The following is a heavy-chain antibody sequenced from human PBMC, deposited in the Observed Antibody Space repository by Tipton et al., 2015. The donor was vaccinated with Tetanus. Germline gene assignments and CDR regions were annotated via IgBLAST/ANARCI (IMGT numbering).Heavy chain of an antibody. D-gene: IGHD6-25*01. CDR2: IYYSGGT. CDR1: GGSISSYY. J-gene: IGHJ6*02. Sequence: TLSLTCTVSGGSISSYYWSWIRQPPGKGLEWIGYIYYSGGTNYNPSLKSRVTISVDTSKNQFSLKLSSVTAADTAVYYCARMQRYGMDVWGQGTTVTVSS. CDR3: ARMQRYGMDV. V-gene: IGHV4-59*01.